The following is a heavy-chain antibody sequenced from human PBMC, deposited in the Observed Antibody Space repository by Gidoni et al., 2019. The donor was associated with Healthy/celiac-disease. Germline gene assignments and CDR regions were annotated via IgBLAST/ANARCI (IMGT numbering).Heavy chain of an antibody. J-gene: IGHJ6*02. CDR2: IKSKTDGGTT. CDR1: GFTFSNAW. D-gene: IGHD1-26*01. Sequence: EVQLVESGGGLVKPGGYLRTSRAASGFTFSNAWMGWVRQAPGKGLEWVGRIKSKTDGGTTDHAAPVKGRFTISRDDSKNTLYLQMNSLKTEDTAVYYCTTASGWPSWDYYGMDVWGQGTTVTVSS. V-gene: IGHV3-15*01. CDR3: TTASGWPSWDYYGMDV.